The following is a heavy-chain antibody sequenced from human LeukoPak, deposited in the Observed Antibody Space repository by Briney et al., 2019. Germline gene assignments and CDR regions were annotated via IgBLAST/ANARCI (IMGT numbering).Heavy chain of an antibody. V-gene: IGHV3-30*04. CDR3: ARVGRDCSSTSCALYYYYYMDV. CDR1: GFTFSSYV. Sequence: GGSLRLSCAASGFTFSSYVMNWVRQAPGKGLEWVAVISYDGSNKYYADSVKGRFTISRDNSKNTLSLQMDSLRAEDTAVYYCARVGRDCSSTSCALYYYYYMDVWGKGTTVTISS. D-gene: IGHD2-2*01. J-gene: IGHJ6*03. CDR2: ISYDGSNK.